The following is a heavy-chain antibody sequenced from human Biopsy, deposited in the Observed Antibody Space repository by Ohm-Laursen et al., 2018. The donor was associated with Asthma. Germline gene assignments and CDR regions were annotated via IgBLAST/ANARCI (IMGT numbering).Heavy chain of an antibody. J-gene: IGHJ5*02. D-gene: IGHD4-17*01. CDR1: GFTVSRDH. CDR3: AKVGHGYGDYVGYLDP. CDR2: ISSGGGTI. Sequence: SLRLSCAASGFTVSRDHMFWVRQAPGKGLEWVSVISSGGGTIDYADSVKGRFTISRNISTNTVYLQMDSLSADDTAVYYCAKVGHGYGDYVGYLDPWGQGTLVTVSS. V-gene: IGHV3-23*01.